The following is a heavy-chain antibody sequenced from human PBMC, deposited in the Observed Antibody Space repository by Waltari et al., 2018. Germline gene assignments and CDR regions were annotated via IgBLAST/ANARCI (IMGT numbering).Heavy chain of an antibody. D-gene: IGHD3-22*01. CDR2: IYHSGST. CDR3: ARGYYYDSSGYYDAYYFDY. Sequence: QVQLQESGPGLVKPSETLSLTCAVSGYSISSGYYWGWIRQPPGKGLEWIGSIYHSGSTYYNPSVKSRVTISVDTSKNQCSLKLSSVTAADTAVYYCARGYYYDSSGYYDAYYFDYWGQGTLVIVSS. CDR1: GYSISSGYY. J-gene: IGHJ4*02. V-gene: IGHV4-38-2*01.